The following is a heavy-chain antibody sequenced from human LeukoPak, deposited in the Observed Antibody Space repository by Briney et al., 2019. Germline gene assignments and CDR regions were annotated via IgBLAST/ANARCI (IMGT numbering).Heavy chain of an antibody. Sequence: GGSLRLSCAASGFTFSNAWMSWVRQAPGKGLEWVGRIKSKTDGGTTDYAAPVKGRFTISRDDSKNTLYLQMNSLKTDDTAVYYCTTAYCSSTSCYDYWGQGTLVTVSS. CDR3: TTAYCSSTSCYDY. D-gene: IGHD2-2*01. CDR1: GFTFSNAW. CDR2: IKSKTDGGTT. V-gene: IGHV3-15*01. J-gene: IGHJ4*02.